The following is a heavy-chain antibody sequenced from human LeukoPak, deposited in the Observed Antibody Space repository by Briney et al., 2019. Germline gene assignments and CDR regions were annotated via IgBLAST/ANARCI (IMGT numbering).Heavy chain of an antibody. V-gene: IGHV3-74*01. J-gene: IGHJ4*02. CDR2: INGDGSST. D-gene: IGHD3-10*01. Sequence: GGSLRLSCAASGFSVSSCWMHWVRQAPGKGLVWVSRINGDGSSTSYADSVRGRFTISRDNAKSTVYLQMNSLRAEDTAVYYCARAVSGHYGMFDYWGQGTLVIVSS. CDR1: GFSVSSCW. CDR3: ARAVSGHYGMFDY.